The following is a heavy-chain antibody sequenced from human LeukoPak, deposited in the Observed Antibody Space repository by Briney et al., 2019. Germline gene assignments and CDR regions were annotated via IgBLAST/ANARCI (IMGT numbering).Heavy chain of an antibody. V-gene: IGHV1-69*05. CDR1: GGTFSSYA. Sequence: SVKVSCKASGGTFSSYAISWVRQAPGQGLEWMGRIIPIFGTANYAQKFQGRVTITTDESTSTAYMELGSLRSEDTAVYYCAREVAYYDFWSGGGWFDPWGQGTLVTVSS. CDR3: AREVAYYDFWSGGGWFDP. D-gene: IGHD3-3*01. CDR2: IIPIFGTA. J-gene: IGHJ5*02.